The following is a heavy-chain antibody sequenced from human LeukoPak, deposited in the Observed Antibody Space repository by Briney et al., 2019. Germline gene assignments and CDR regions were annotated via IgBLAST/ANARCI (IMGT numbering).Heavy chain of an antibody. CDR1: GFTFSSYN. D-gene: IGHD4-17*01. V-gene: IGHV3-21*03. Sequence: PGGSLRLSCAASGFTFSSYNMNWVRQAPGKGLEWVSSITSNSGYIYYADSVKGRFTISRDNAENSLYLQMNSLRAEDTAVYYCARRATVSTLSAHYYYYAMDVWGQGTTVTVS. CDR2: ITSNSGYI. J-gene: IGHJ6*02. CDR3: ARRATVSTLSAHYYYYAMDV.